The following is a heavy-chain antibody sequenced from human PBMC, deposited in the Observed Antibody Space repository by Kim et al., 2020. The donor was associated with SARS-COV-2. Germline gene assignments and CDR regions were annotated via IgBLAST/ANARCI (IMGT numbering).Heavy chain of an antibody. CDR3: AGYVWGSYREVWFDP. CDR1: GFTFSSYW. D-gene: IGHD3-16*02. J-gene: IGHJ5*02. V-gene: IGHV3-7*03. CDR2: IKQDGSEK. Sequence: GGSLRLSCAASGFTFSSYWMSWVRQAPGKGLEWVANIKQDGSEKYYVDSVKGRFTISRDNAKNSLYLQMNSLRAEDTAVYYCAGYVWGSYREVWFDPWGQGTLVTVSS.